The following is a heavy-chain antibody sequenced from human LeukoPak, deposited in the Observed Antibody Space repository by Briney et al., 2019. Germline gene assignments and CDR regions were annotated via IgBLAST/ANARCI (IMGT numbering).Heavy chain of an antibody. CDR1: GFTFSSYG. J-gene: IGHJ4*02. CDR2: LWYDGSNK. CDR3: ARGEGIAAAGPRFDY. V-gene: IGHV3-33*01. D-gene: IGHD6-13*01. Sequence: GGSLRLSCAASGFTFSSYGMHWVRQAPGKGLEWVAVLWYDGSNKYYADSVKGRFTISRDNSKNTLYLQMNSLRAEDTAVYYCARGEGIAAAGPRFDYWGQGTLVTVSS.